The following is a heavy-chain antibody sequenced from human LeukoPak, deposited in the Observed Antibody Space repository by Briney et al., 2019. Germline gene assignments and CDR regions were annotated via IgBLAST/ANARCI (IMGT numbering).Heavy chain of an antibody. CDR3: ARGVSPLDY. J-gene: IGHJ4*02. CDR2: IQSSGST. CDR1: GGSISSYY. V-gene: IGHV4-4*07. D-gene: IGHD2-8*01. Sequence: SETLSLTCTVSGGSISSYYWSWVRQPAGKGLEWIGRIQSSGSTNHNPSLKSRVTMSVDTSEFQFSLKLSSVTAADTAVYYCARGVSPLDYWGQGTLVTVSS.